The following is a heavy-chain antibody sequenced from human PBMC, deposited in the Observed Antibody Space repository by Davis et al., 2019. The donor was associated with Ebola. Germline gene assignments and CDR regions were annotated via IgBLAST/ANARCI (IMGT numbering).Heavy chain of an antibody. CDR2: INPNSGGT. CDR3: ASSDSSGYYFSLLDF. CDR1: GYTFTGYY. Sequence: ASVKVSCKASGYTFTGYYIHWVRQAPGQGLEWMGRINPNSGGTNYAQKFQGRVTMTRDTSISTAYMELSRLRSDDTAVYYCASSDSSGYYFSLLDFWGQGTLVTVSS. D-gene: IGHD3-22*01. V-gene: IGHV1-2*06. J-gene: IGHJ4*02.